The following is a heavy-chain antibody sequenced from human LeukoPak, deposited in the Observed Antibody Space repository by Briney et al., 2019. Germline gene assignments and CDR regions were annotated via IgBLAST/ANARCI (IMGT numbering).Heavy chain of an antibody. J-gene: IGHJ6*02. CDR3: ARANIAAAHYYYYGMDV. CDR1: GGSFSGYY. D-gene: IGHD6-13*01. CDR2: INHSGST. Sequence: SETLSLTCAVYGGSFSGYYWSWIRQPPGKGLEWIGEINHSGSTNYNPSLKSRVTISVDTSKNQFSLKLSSVTAADTAVYYCARANIAAAHYYYYGMDVWSQGTTVTVSS. V-gene: IGHV4-34*01.